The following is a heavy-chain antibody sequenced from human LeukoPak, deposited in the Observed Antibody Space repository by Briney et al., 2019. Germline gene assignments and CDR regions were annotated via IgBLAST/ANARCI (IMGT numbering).Heavy chain of an antibody. V-gene: IGHV3-23*01. CDR2: ISGSGGST. Sequence: GGSLRLSCTASGFTFSSYAMSWVRQAPGKGLEWVSAISGSGGSTYYADSVKGRFTISRDNSKNTLYLQMNSLRAEDTAVYYCAKPRSSGWYSYYFDYWGQGTLVTVSS. CDR1: GFTFSSYA. D-gene: IGHD6-19*01. J-gene: IGHJ4*02. CDR3: AKPRSSGWYSYYFDY.